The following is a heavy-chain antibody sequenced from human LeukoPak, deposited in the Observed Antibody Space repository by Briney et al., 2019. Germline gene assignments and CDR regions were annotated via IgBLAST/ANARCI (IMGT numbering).Heavy chain of an antibody. V-gene: IGHV7-4-1*02. Sequence: ASVKVSCKASGYTFTSYGMNWVRQAPGQGLEWMGWINTNTGNPTYAQGFTGRFVFSLDTSVTTAYLQISSLKPEDTAVYYCASLLSVAVAGTGGYWGQGTLVTVSS. CDR2: INTNTGNP. D-gene: IGHD6-19*01. CDR1: GYTFTSYG. CDR3: ASLLSVAVAGTGGY. J-gene: IGHJ4*02.